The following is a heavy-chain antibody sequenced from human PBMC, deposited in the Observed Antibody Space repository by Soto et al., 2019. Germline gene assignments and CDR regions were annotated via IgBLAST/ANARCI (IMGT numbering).Heavy chain of an antibody. V-gene: IGHV4-38-2*01. J-gene: IGHJ5*02. CDR2: IHHTGGT. D-gene: IGHD2-2*01. CDR3: ARVGPDCNSVSCNRGRWFDP. CDR1: GYSITSGYY. Sequence: SETLSLTCAVSGYSITSGYYWGWIRQPPGKGLEWMGTIHHTGGTYYNPSLKSRVSMSIDTSKNQFSLRLSSVTAADTAVHYCARVGPDCNSVSCNRGRWFDPWGQGTLVTVSS.